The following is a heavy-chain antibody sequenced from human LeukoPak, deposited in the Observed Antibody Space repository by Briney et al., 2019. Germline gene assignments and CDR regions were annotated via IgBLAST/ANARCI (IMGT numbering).Heavy chain of an antibody. CDR2: ISYDGSNK. D-gene: IGHD3-22*01. CDR3: AKDRGWVVVAQYYFNY. V-gene: IGHV3-30*18. CDR1: GFTFSSYG. Sequence: PGRSLRLSCAASGFTFSSYGMHWVRQAPGKGLEWVAVISYDGSNKYYADSVKGRFTISRDNSKNTLYPQMNSLRAEDTAVYYCAKDRGWVVVAQYYFNYGGQG. J-gene: IGHJ4*02.